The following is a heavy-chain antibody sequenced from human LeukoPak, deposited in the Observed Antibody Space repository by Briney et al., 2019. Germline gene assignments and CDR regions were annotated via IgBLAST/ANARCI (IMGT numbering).Heavy chain of an antibody. CDR1: GYTFTSYG. J-gene: IGHJ3*02. D-gene: IGHD1-7*01. Sequence: GASVKVSCKASGYTFTSYGISWVRQAPGQGFEWMGWISAYNGNTNYAQKLQGRVTMTTDTSTSTAYMELRSLRSDDTAVYYCARSITGTTPGAFDIWGQGTMVTVSS. CDR2: ISAYNGNT. CDR3: ARSITGTTPGAFDI. V-gene: IGHV1-18*01.